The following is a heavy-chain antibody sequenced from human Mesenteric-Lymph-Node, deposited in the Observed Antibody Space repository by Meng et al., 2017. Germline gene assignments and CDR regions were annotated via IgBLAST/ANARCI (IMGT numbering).Heavy chain of an antibody. Sequence: SETLSLTCPVSGYSISSGHYWDWIRQPPGKGLEWIGSIIHSGSTNYNPSLKSRVTISVDTSKNQFSLKLSSVTAADTAVYYCARETELLRECDYWGQERWSPSPQ. CDR3: ARETELLRECDY. J-gene: IGHJ4*01. CDR1: GYSISSGHY. D-gene: IGHD3-10*01. CDR2: IIHSGST. V-gene: IGHV4-38-2*02.